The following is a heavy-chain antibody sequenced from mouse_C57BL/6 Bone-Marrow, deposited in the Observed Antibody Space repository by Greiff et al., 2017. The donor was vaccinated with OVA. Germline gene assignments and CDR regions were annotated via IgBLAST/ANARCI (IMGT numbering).Heavy chain of an antibody. Sequence: VQLQQSGAELVKPGASVKLSCKASGYTFTSYWMHWVKQRPGRGLEWIGRIDPTSGGTKYNEKFKSKATLTVDKPSSTAYMQLGSLTSRDSAVYYCARSGGYSGKGGAWFAYWGQGTLVTVSA. J-gene: IGHJ3*01. D-gene: IGHD1-3*01. CDR3: ARSGGYSGKGGAWFAY. V-gene: IGHV1-72*01. CDR2: IDPTSGGT. CDR1: GYTFTSYW.